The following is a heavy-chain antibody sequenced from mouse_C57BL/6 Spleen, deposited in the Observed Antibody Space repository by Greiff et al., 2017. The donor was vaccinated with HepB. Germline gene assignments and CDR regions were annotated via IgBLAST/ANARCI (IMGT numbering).Heavy chain of an antibody. J-gene: IGHJ1*03. D-gene: IGHD2-3*01. CDR3: ARSREWLLPWSFDV. CDR2: IYPGDGDT. CDR1: GYAFSSSW. V-gene: IGHV1-82*01. Sequence: VQLQQSGPELVKPGASVKISCKASGYAFSSSWMNWVKQRPGKGLEWIGRIYPGDGDTNYNGKFKGKATLTADKSSSTAYMQLSSLTYEDSAVYYCARSREWLLPWSFDVWGTGTTVTVSS.